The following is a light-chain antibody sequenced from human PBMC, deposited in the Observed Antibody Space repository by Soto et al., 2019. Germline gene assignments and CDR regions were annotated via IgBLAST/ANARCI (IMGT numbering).Light chain of an antibody. CDR2: AAS. Sequence: DIQMTQSPSSLSASVGDRVTITCRASQSISSYLNWYQQKPGKAPKLLIYAASSLQSGVPSRFSGSGSGTDFTLTISSLQPEDFPTYYCQQSYSTLRGTFGQGTKVEIK. CDR1: QSISSY. CDR3: QQSYSTLRGT. V-gene: IGKV1-39*01. J-gene: IGKJ1*01.